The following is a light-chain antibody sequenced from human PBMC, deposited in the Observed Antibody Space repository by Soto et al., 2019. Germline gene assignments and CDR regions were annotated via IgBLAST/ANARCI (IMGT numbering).Light chain of an antibody. Sequence: QSVLTQPPSASGTPGQRVTISCSGSSSNIGSNTVNWYQQLPGTAPELLIYSNNQRPSGVPDRFSGSKSGTSASLAISGLQSEDEADYYCAAWDDSLNGGFGTGTKVTVL. V-gene: IGLV1-44*01. CDR1: SSNIGSNT. CDR2: SNN. CDR3: AAWDDSLNGG. J-gene: IGLJ1*01.